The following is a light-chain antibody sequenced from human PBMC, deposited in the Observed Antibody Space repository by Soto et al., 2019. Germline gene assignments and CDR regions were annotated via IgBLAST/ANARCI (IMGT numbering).Light chain of an antibody. CDR2: DVS. CDR3: SSYTSSGTYVI. J-gene: IGLJ2*01. Sequence: QSALTQPASVSGSPGQSITISCTGTSSDIGGYNYVSWYQQHPGKAPKLIIYDVSNRPSGVSNRFSDSKSGNTASLTISGLQAEDEADYYCSSYTSSGTYVIIGGGTKLTVL. V-gene: IGLV2-14*03. CDR1: SSDIGGYNY.